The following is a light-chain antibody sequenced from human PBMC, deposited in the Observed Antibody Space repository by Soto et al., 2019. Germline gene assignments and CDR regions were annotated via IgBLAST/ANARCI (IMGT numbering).Light chain of an antibody. CDR3: SSYAGSNNV. V-gene: IGLV2-8*01. Sequence: QSVLTQPPSASGSPGQSVTISCTGTSSDGGGYNYVSWYQQHPGKAPKLMIYEVSKRPSGVPDRFSGSKSGNTASLTVSGLQAEDEADYYCSSYAGSNNVFGTGTKVTV. J-gene: IGLJ1*01. CDR2: EVS. CDR1: SSDGGGYNY.